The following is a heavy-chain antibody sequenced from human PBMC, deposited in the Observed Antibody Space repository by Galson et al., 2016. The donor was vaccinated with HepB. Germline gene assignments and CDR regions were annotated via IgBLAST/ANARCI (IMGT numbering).Heavy chain of an antibody. D-gene: IGHD3-10*01. Sequence: SVKVSCKASGYAFIGRGITRVRQAPGQGLEWMGWISPYNGDTKHAQNFQGRVIMTTDTSTTTAYMEMRSLRFDDTAVYYCVRDRGLWFGEIPDYWGQGTLLTVSS. V-gene: IGHV1-18*01. CDR2: ISPYNGDT. CDR1: GYAFIGRG. J-gene: IGHJ4*02. CDR3: VRDRGLWFGEIPDY.